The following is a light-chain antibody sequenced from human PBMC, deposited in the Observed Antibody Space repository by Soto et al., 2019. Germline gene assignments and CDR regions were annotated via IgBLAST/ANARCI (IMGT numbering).Light chain of an antibody. Sequence: EIVLTQSPGTLSLSPGERATLSCRASQSVSSSYLAWYQQKPGQAPRLLIYGASSRATGIPDRFSGSVSGTDFTLTISRLETEDFAVYYCQQYGSSPLYTFGQGTKLEIK. CDR2: GAS. CDR1: QSVSSSY. V-gene: IGKV3-20*01. J-gene: IGKJ2*01. CDR3: QQYGSSPLYT.